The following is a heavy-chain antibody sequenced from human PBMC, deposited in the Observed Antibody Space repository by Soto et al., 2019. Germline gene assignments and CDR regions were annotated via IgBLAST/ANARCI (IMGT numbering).Heavy chain of an antibody. D-gene: IGHD6-19*01. CDR3: AREGSSGWIYYGMDV. V-gene: IGHV3-74*01. CDR1: GFTFSSYW. CDR2: INSDGSST. J-gene: IGHJ6*02. Sequence: GGSLRLSCAASGFTFSSYWMHWVRQAPGKGLVWVSRINSDGSSTSYADSVKGRFTISRDNAKNTLYLQMNSLRAEDTAVYYCAREGSSGWIYYGMDVWGQGTTVTVSS.